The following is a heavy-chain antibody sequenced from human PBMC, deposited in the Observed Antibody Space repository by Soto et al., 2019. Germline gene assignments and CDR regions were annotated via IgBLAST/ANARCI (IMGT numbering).Heavy chain of an antibody. V-gene: IGHV3-21*01. CDR3: ARCPTNSRSYRTSDY. J-gene: IGHJ4*02. Sequence: EVQLVESGGGLVKPGGSLRLSCAASGFTFSNYDMNWVRLAPGKGLEWVSSISSTSSYIYYADSVKGRFAISRDNAKNSLYLQMNSLRAEDTAVYYCARCPTNSRSYRTSDYWGQGTLVTVSS. CDR2: ISSTSSYI. CDR1: GFTFSNYD. D-gene: IGHD1-26*01.